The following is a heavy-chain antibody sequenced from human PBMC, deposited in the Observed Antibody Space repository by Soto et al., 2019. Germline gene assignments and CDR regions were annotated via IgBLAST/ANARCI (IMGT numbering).Heavy chain of an antibody. Sequence: EVQLLESGGGLVQPGGSLRLSCAASGFTFSSYAMSWVRQAPGKGLEWVSAISGSGGSTYYADSVKGRFTISRDNSMNRLNLQVNSLRAEDTAVYYCAKIYYDYFWGSDSSFDYWGQGTLVTVSS. CDR3: AKIYYDYFWGSDSSFDY. CDR1: GFTFSSYA. V-gene: IGHV3-23*01. J-gene: IGHJ4*02. D-gene: IGHD3-16*01. CDR2: ISGSGGST.